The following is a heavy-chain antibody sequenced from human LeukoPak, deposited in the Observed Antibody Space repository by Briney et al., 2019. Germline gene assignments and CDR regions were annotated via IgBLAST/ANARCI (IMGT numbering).Heavy chain of an antibody. V-gene: IGHV1-18*01. CDR1: VYTFVTYG. CDR2: INPHTGDA. Sequence: GASVKVSCKASVYTFVTYGISWVRQAPGQGLEWMGWINPHTGDAKNAQKFHDRVTMTADPFTDTAYMELRSLRSDDTGVYYCARGDFDFDSWGQGTLVTVS. D-gene: IGHD2-21*01. CDR3: ARGDFDFDS. J-gene: IGHJ4*02.